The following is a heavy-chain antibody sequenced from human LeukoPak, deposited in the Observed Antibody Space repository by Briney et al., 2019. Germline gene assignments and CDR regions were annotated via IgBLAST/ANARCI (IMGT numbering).Heavy chain of an antibody. V-gene: IGHV1-8*03. J-gene: IGHJ3*02. CDR2: MNPNTGNA. D-gene: IGHD1-20*01. Sequence: RASVKVSCKASGYTFTNFDINWVRQATGQGLEWMGWMNPNTGNAGYAQKFQGRVTITWDASIGTAYMDLSSLRSEDTAVYYCARDDNRNDGTGDAFDIWGQGTMVTVSS. CDR1: GYTFTNFD. CDR3: ARDDNRNDGTGDAFDI.